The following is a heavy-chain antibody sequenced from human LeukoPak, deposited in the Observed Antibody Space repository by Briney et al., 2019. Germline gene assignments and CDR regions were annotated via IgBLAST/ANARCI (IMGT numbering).Heavy chain of an antibody. Sequence: PGGSLRLSCAASGFTFSSYGMHWVRQAPGKGLEWVAVISYDGSNKYYADSVKGRFTISRDNSKNTLYLQMNSLRAEDTAVYYCAKRLQPYDSHYYYGMDVWGQGTTVTVSS. J-gene: IGHJ6*02. V-gene: IGHV3-30*18. D-gene: IGHD3-3*01. CDR2: ISYDGSNK. CDR1: GFTFSSYG. CDR3: AKRLQPYDSHYYYGMDV.